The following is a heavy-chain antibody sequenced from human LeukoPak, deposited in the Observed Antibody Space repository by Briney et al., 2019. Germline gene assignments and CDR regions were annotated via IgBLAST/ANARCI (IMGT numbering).Heavy chain of an antibody. CDR1: GGSISSYY. V-gene: IGHV4-59*01. D-gene: IGHD3-9*01. CDR3: ARAGTILGFDP. J-gene: IGHJ5*02. CDR2: IYYSGST. Sequence: SETLSLTCTVSGGSISSYYWSWIRQPPGKGLEWIGYIYYSGSTNYNPSLKSRVTTSVDTSKNQFSLKLSSVTAADTAVYYCARAGTILGFDPWGQGTLVTVSS.